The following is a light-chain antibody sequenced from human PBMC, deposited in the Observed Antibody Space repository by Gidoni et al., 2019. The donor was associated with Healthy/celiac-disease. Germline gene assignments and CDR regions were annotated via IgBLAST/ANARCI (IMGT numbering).Light chain of an antibody. CDR2: GAS. V-gene: IGKV3-20*01. CDR1: QSVSISY. J-gene: IGKJ2*01. CDR3: QQYGSSPPYT. Sequence: EIVLTQSPCTLSLSPGERATLSCRASQSVSISYLAWYQQKPGQAPRLLIYGASRRATGIPDRFSGSGSGTDFTLTISRLEPEDFAVYYCQQYGSSPPYTFGQGTKLEIK.